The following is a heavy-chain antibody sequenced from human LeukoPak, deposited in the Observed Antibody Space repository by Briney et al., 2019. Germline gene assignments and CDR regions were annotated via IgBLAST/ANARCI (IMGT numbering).Heavy chain of an antibody. CDR1: GESFSGYY. Sequence: SETLSLTCAVYGESFSGYYWTWIRQPQGKGLEWNGEVNDSGSSSYNPSLKSRVTMSIDTSKNQFSLRLTSVTAADTAVYYCARAIVPATAGYFSYMDVWGKGTTVTVSS. J-gene: IGHJ6*03. CDR2: VNDSGSS. CDR3: ARAIVPATAGYFSYMDV. V-gene: IGHV4-34*01. D-gene: IGHD5-12*01.